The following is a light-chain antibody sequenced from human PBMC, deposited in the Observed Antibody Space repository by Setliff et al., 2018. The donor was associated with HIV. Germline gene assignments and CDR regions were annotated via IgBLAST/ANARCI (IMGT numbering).Light chain of an antibody. V-gene: IGLV2-14*01. Sequence: QSALTQPASVSGSPGQSITISCTGTNSDVGAYNYVPWYQQHPGKAPKLVIYEVSNRPSGVSNRFSGSKSGNTASLTISGLQAEDEADYYCSAYSTLFIYIFGTGTKVTVL. CDR3: SAYSTLFIYI. CDR2: EVS. CDR1: NSDVGAYNY. J-gene: IGLJ1*01.